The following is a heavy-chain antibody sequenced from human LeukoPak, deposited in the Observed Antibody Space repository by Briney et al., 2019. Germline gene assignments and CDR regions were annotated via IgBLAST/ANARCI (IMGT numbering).Heavy chain of an antibody. J-gene: IGHJ4*02. CDR3: TKDRRVWVVVPAIYFDY. D-gene: IGHD2-21*02. V-gene: IGHV3-30*18. CDR2: ISYDGSNK. Sequence: GGSLRLSCAASGFTFSSYGMHWVRQAPGKGLEWVAVISYDGSNKYYADSVKGRFTISRDNSKNTLYLQMNSLRAEDTAVSSCTKDRRVWVVVPAIYFDYWSQGTLVTVSS. CDR1: GFTFSSYG.